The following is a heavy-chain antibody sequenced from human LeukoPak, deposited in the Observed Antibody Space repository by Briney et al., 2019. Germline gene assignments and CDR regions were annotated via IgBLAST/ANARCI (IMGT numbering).Heavy chain of an antibody. V-gene: IGHV3-23*01. CDR2: ISGSGGST. Sequence: PGGSLRLSCAASGFTFISYAMSWVRQPPGKGLELVSAISGSGGSTYYADSVKGRFTISRDNSKNTLYLQMNSLRAQDTAVYYCAKDRFSSSPAPNWFDPWGEGTLVTVSS. CDR3: AKDRFSSSPAPNWFDP. J-gene: IGHJ5*02. CDR1: GFTFISYA. D-gene: IGHD6-6*01.